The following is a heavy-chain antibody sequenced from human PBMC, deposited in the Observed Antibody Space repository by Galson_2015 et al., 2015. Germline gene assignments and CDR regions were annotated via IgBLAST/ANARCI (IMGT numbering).Heavy chain of an antibody. CDR2: IIPTFGTT. V-gene: IGHV1-69*13. CDR1: GGTFSNYA. Sequence: SVKVSCKASGGTFSNYAVSWVRQAPGHGLEWMGGIIPTFGTTDYAQKFQGRFTITADESTNTVYMLLSSLTSRDTAVYYCAGGPRHDFWSTHGLDVWGQGTTVSVSS. J-gene: IGHJ6*02. CDR3: AGGPRHDFWSTHGLDV. D-gene: IGHD3-3*01.